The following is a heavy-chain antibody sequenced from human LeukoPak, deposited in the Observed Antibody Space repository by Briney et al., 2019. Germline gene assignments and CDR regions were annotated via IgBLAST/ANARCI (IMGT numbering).Heavy chain of an antibody. V-gene: IGHV3-23*01. CDR2: ISGSGGST. J-gene: IGHJ4*02. Sequence: GGSLRLSCAASGFTVSSNYMSWVRQAPGKGLEWVSAISGSGGSTYYADSVKGRFTISRDNSKNTLYLQMNSLRAEDTAVYYCTKGTPYYFDYWGQGTLVTVSS. D-gene: IGHD1-14*01. CDR3: TKGTPYYFDY. CDR1: GFTVSSNY.